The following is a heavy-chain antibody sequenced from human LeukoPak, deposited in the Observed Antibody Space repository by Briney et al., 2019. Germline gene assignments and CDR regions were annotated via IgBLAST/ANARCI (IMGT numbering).Heavy chain of an antibody. V-gene: IGHV1-8*01. CDR1: GYTFTSYD. J-gene: IGHJ4*02. CDR3: TRGGIIILGVATVVDY. CDR2: MNPGSGNT. Sequence: ASVKDSCKASGYTFTSYDINWVRQTTGQGLEWMGWMNPGSGNTGYAQKFQGRVTMTRNTSINTVYMEVSGLRSEATAVYYCTRGGIIILGVATVVDYWGQGTLVTVSS. D-gene: IGHD3/OR15-3a*01.